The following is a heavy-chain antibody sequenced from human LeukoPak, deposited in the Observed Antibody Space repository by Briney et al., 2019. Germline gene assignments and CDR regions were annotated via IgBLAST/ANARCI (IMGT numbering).Heavy chain of an antibody. Sequence: SETLSLTCTVSGYSVSSGYYWVWIRQPPGKGLEWIGNIYHSGSTYYNPSLKSRVTISVDTSKNQFSLKVRSVTAADTAVYYCARDGEVLSSSWFWFDPWGQGTLVTVSS. J-gene: IGHJ5*02. CDR2: IYHSGST. CDR3: ARDGEVLSSSWFWFDP. D-gene: IGHD6-13*01. V-gene: IGHV4-38-2*02. CDR1: GYSVSSGYY.